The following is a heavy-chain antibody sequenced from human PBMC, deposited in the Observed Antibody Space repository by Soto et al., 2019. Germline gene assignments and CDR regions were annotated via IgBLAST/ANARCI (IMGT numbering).Heavy chain of an antibody. J-gene: IGHJ6*03. V-gene: IGHV3-23*01. CDR2: ISGSGGST. CDR1: GFTFSSYA. Sequence: GGSLRLSCAASGFTFSSYAMSWVRQAPGKGLEWVSAISGSGGSTYYADSVKGRFTISRDNSKNTLYLQMNSLRAEDTAVYYCATDHVFQSHLYYYYYYMDVWGKGTTVTVSS. CDR3: ATDHVFQSHLYYYYYYMDV. D-gene: IGHD2-21*01.